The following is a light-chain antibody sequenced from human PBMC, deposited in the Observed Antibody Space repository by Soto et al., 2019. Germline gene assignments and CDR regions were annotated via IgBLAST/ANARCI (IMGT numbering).Light chain of an antibody. CDR2: DAS. V-gene: IGKV1-5*01. CDR1: QSISSW. CDR3: QQYKSYSPT. Sequence: DIQMTQSPSTLSASVGDRVTITCRASQSISSWLAWYQQKPGKAPKLLIYDASSLESGVPSRFSGSGSGTEFTLTISSLQPDDFATYYCQQYKSYSPTFGQGTKVDSK. J-gene: IGKJ1*01.